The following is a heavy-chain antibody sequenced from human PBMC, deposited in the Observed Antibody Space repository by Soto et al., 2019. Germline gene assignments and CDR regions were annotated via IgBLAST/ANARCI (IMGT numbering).Heavy chain of an antibody. V-gene: IGHV3-23*01. CDR1: GFTFSSNA. CDR2: ISGNSGTT. D-gene: IGHD6-13*01. J-gene: IGHJ4*02. CDR3: AKASSISWGVFDY. Sequence: EVQLLESGGGLVQPGGSLRLSCAASGFTFSSNAMTWVRQAPGKGLEWVSFISGNSGTTYFADSVKGRFTISRDNSKTTLYLQMNSLRAEDTAVYYCAKASSISWGVFDYWGQGTLITVSS.